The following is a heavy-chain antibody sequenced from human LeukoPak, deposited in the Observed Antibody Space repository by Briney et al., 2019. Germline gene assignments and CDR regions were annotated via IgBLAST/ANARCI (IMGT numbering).Heavy chain of an antibody. V-gene: IGHV3-48*03. D-gene: IGHD3-9*01. CDR3: ARDRYFDWLFDY. CDR1: GFTFSSYE. Sequence: GGSLRLSCAASGFTFSSYEMSWVRQAPGKGLEWVSYISSSGSTIYYADSVKGRFTISRDNAKNSLYLQMNSLRAEDTAVYYCARDRYFDWLFDYWGQGTLVTVSS. CDR2: ISSSGSTI. J-gene: IGHJ4*02.